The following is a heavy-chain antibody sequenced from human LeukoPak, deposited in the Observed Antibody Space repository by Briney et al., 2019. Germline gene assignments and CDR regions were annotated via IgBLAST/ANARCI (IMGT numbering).Heavy chain of an antibody. CDR2: IWYDGSNK. J-gene: IGHJ6*04. CDR3: ARYSSGWTRGVYYYYYGMDV. CDR1: GFTFSSYG. V-gene: IGHV3-33*01. Sequence: GGSLRLSCAASGFTFSSYGMHWVRQAPGKGLEWVAVIWYDGSNKYYADSVKGRFTISRDNSKNTLSLQMNSLSAEDTAVYYCARYSSGWTRGVYYYYYGMDVWGKGTTVTVSS. D-gene: IGHD6-19*01.